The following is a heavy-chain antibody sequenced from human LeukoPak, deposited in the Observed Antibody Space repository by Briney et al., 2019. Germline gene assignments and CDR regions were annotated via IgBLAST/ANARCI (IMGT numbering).Heavy chain of an antibody. CDR2: ISAYNGNT. J-gene: IGHJ4*02. Sequence: ASVKVSCKASGYTFTSYYMHWVRQAPGQGLEWMGWISAYNGNTNYAQKLQGRVTMTTDTSTSTAYMELRSLRSDDTAVYYCARDLTVTIPAEGYWGQGTLVTVSS. D-gene: IGHD4-17*01. CDR3: ARDLTVTIPAEGY. V-gene: IGHV1-18*04. CDR1: GYTFTSYY.